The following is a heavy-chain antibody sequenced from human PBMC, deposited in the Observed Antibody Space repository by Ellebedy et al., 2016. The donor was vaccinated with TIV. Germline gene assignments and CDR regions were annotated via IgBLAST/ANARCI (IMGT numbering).Heavy chain of an antibody. D-gene: IGHD3-16*01. V-gene: IGHV1-2*02. J-gene: IGHJ4*02. CDR3: ARGPSHGAFDY. CDR1: GYTFIDYY. Sequence: AASVKVSCKASGYTFIDYYMHWLRQAPGQGLEGMGWINPKSGDTSYAQKFQGRVTMTRDTSINTAYMELNSLTSDDTAVYYCARGPSHGAFDYWGQGTLVTVSS. CDR2: INPKSGDT.